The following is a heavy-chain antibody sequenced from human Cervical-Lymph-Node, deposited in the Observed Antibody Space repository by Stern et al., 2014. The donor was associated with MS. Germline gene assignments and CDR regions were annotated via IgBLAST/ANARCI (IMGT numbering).Heavy chain of an antibody. V-gene: IGHV3-74*02. D-gene: IGHD2-8*01. CDR3: VKEWSAFEV. Sequence: EDQLVESGGGLVQPRGSLRLSCAASGFTFSDYYMHWVRQAPGKGLVWFAHIRGDGRHTAYADSVRGRFTISRDNARNTLYLQMNSLRDEDTAVYFCVKEWSAFEVWGQGTAVTVSS. CDR2: IRGDGRHT. J-gene: IGHJ3*01. CDR1: GFTFSDYY.